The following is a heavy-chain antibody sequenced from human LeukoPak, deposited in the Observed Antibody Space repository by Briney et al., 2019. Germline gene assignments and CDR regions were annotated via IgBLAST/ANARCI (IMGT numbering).Heavy chain of an antibody. CDR3: ARLPLTERRHFEY. CDR1: GFTFSSYA. D-gene: IGHD5-24*01. CDR2: ISSSSSYI. V-gene: IGHV3-21*04. Sequence: GGSLRLSCAASGFTFSSYALNWVRQAPGKGLEWVSSISSSSSYIYYADSVKGRFTISRDNAKNSLYLQMNSLRAEDTAVYYCARLPLTERRHFEYWGQGTLVTVSS. J-gene: IGHJ4*02.